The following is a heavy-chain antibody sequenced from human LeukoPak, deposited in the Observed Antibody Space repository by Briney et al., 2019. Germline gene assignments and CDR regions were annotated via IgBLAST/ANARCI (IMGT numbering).Heavy chain of an antibody. CDR3: VLTVVNAFDI. CDR1: GFTFSSYW. Sequence: GGSLRLSCAASGFTFSSYWMSWVRQTPGKGLEWVANMKEPGTEKYFVDSVRGRFTISRDNAKNSLYLQMNSLRAEDTAVYYCVLTVVNAFDIWGQGTLVTVSS. J-gene: IGHJ3*02. V-gene: IGHV3-7*01. D-gene: IGHD2-21*02. CDR2: MKEPGTEK.